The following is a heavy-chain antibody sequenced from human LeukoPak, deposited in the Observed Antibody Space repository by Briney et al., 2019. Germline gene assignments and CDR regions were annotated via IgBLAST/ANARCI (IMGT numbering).Heavy chain of an antibody. J-gene: IGHJ4*02. CDR3: ATTHYYDSSGYYYVPNSRYFDY. CDR1: GGSISSSSYY. CDR2: IYYSGST. D-gene: IGHD3-22*01. Sequence: SETLSLTCTVSGGSISSSSYYWGWIRQPPGKGLEWIGSIYYSGSTYYNPSLKSRVTISVDTSKNQFSLKLSSVTAADTAVYYCATTHYYDSSGYYYVPNSRYFDYWGQGTLVTVSS. V-gene: IGHV4-39*01.